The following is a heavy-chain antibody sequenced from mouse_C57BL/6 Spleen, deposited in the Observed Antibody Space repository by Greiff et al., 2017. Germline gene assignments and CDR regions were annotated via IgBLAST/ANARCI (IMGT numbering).Heavy chain of an antibody. Sequence: VQLQQPGAELVRPGSSVKLSCKASGYTFTSYWMDWVKQRPGQGLEWIGNIYPSDSETHYNQKFKDKATLTVDKSSSTAYMQLSSLTSEDSAVYYCARYYSTPFAYWGQGTLVTVSA. CDR3: ARYYSTPFAY. D-gene: IGHD2-5*01. CDR2: IYPSDSET. V-gene: IGHV1-61*01. CDR1: GYTFTSYW. J-gene: IGHJ3*01.